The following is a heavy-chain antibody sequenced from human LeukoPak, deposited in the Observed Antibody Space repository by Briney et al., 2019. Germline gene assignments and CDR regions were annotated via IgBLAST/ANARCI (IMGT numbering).Heavy chain of an antibody. CDR1: GFTFSSYS. CDR3: ARAYFEY. CDR2: IGRSGSGV. J-gene: IGHJ4*02. V-gene: IGHV3-48*01. Sequence: PGESLRLSCAASGFTFSSYSMNWVRQAPGKGLEWVSYIGRSGSGVNYADSVKGRFTTSRDNAKNSLYLQMNSLRAEDTAVYYCARAYFEYWGQGTLVTVSS.